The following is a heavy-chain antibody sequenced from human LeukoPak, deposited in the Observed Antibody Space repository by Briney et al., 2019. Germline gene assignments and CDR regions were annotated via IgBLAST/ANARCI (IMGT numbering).Heavy chain of an antibody. CDR2: VHLSGAS. V-gene: IGHV4-4*02. D-gene: IGHD1-26*01. Sequence: SETLSLTCAVSGGSILTTNWWSWVRQPPGKGLEWIGEVHLSGASNYNPSLKSRVNMSIDKSKNQLSLELTSVTAADTAIYYFTRESGAFSPFGFWGQGTLVTVSS. CDR3: TRESGAFSPFGF. J-gene: IGHJ4*02. CDR1: GGSILTTNW.